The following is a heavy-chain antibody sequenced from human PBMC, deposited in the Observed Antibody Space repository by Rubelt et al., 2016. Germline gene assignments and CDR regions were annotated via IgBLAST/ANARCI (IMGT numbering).Heavy chain of an antibody. D-gene: IGHD1-26*01. CDR3: AISGWGLLSSAFDI. Sequence: QVQLVQSGSELKKPGASVKVSCKASGYTFTSYAMNWVRQAPGQGLEWMGWISAYNGNTNFARKLQGRVTMTTYPATRTGYMELRSLGSDDTAVYYCAISGWGLLSSAFDIWGQGTMVTVSS. CDR2: ISAYNGNT. J-gene: IGHJ3*02. V-gene: IGHV1-18*01. CDR1: GYTFTSYA.